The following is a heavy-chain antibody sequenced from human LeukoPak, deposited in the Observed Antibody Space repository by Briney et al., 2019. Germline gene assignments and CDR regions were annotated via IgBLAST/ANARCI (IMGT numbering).Heavy chain of an antibody. Sequence: GGSLRLSCAASGFTFSSYAMHWVRQAPGKGLERVAVISYDGSNKYYADSVKGRFTISRDNSKNALYLQMDSLKAEDTAVYYCARGSNAVAGTTYYYYMDVWGKGTTVTVS. D-gene: IGHD6-19*01. V-gene: IGHV3-30*01. CDR1: GFTFSSYA. J-gene: IGHJ6*03. CDR3: ARGSNAVAGTTYYYYMDV. CDR2: ISYDGSNK.